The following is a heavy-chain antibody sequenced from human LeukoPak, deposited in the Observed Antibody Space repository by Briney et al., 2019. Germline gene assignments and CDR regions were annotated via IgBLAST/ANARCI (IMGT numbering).Heavy chain of an antibody. CDR1: GFTFDDYA. CDR3: AKGSGYSYGTIVDY. J-gene: IGHJ4*02. Sequence: PGGSLRLSCAASGFTFDDYAMHWVRQAPGKGLEGVSGISWNSGSIGYADSVKGRFTISRDNAKNSLYLQMNSLRAEDTALYYCAKGSGYSYGTIVDYWGQGTLVTVSS. CDR2: ISWNSGSI. D-gene: IGHD5-18*01. V-gene: IGHV3-9*01.